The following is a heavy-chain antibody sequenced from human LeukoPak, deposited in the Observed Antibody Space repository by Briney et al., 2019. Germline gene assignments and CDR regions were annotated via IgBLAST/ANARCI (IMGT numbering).Heavy chain of an antibody. J-gene: IGHJ4*02. CDR1: GFTFRSYT. CDR2: ISGSGGST. CDR3: SKDVVTAAI. Sequence: GGSLRLSCAASGFTFRSYTMSWVRQTPGKGLEWVSTISGSGGSTYHADSVKGRFTISRDNSKNTLYLQMNSLRGEDTAVYYCSKDVVTAAIWGQGTLVTVSS. V-gene: IGHV3-23*01. D-gene: IGHD4-23*01.